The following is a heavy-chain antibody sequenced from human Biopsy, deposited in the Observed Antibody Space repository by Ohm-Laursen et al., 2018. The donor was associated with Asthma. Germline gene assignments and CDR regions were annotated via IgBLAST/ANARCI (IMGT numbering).Heavy chain of an antibody. V-gene: IGHV4-39*01. Sequence: SETLSLTCRLSGGSGGYMKSGNYYWGWIRQPPGKGLEWIGSISYTGNTDLPSLRSRVTLSVDTSTNNFSLKLTSVTAADTAVFYCARHWNWGSFFDYWGEGMLVTVSS. CDR3: ARHWNWGSFFDY. CDR1: GGSGGYMKSGNYY. J-gene: IGHJ4*02. CDR2: ISYTGNT. D-gene: IGHD7-27*01.